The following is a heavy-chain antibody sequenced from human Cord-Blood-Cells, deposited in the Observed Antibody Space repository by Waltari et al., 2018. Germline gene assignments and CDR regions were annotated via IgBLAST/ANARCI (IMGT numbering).Heavy chain of an antibody. CDR2: IIPIFGTA. V-gene: IGHV1-69*06. J-gene: IGHJ4*02. Sequence: QVQLVQSGAEVKKPGSSVKVACKASGGPFSSYAFSWVRQAPGQGLEWMGGIIPIFGTANYAQKFQGRVTITADKSTSTAYMELSSLRSEDTAVYYCARDRWESSSWLLFDYWGQGTLVTVSS. CDR3: ARDRWESSSWLLFDY. D-gene: IGHD6-13*01. CDR1: GGPFSSYA.